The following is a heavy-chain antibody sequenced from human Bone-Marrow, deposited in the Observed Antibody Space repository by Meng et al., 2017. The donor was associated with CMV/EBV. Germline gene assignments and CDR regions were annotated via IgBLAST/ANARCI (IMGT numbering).Heavy chain of an antibody. Sequence: GGSLRLSCAASGFTFSSYSMNWVRQAPGKGLEWVSSISSSSSYIYYADSVKGRFTISRDNAKNSLYLQMNSLRAEDTAVYYWAREGAAGRYYYGMDVRGQGTTVTVSS. D-gene: IGHD1-26*01. CDR2: ISSSSSYI. J-gene: IGHJ6*02. V-gene: IGHV3-21*01. CDR3: AREGAAGRYYYGMDV. CDR1: GFTFSSYS.